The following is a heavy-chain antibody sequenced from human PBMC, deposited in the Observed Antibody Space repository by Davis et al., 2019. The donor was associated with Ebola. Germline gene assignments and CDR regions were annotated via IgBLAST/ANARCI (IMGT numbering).Heavy chain of an antibody. Sequence: GESLKISCKGSGYYFRNYWIGWVRQLPGKGLEWMGFMYPGDSDTRYSPSFQGQVTISADKSLSVAYLQWSSLKALDTATYYCTRRGAAAADGLDVWGQGTTVTVSS. CDR3: TRRGAAAADGLDV. V-gene: IGHV5-51*01. CDR2: MYPGDSDT. CDR1: GYYFRNYW. D-gene: IGHD6-13*01. J-gene: IGHJ6*02.